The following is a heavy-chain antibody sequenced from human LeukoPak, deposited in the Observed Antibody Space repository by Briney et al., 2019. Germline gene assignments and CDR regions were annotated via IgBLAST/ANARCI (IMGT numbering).Heavy chain of an antibody. D-gene: IGHD1-26*01. V-gene: IGHV3-43*01. CDR3: ARDTVGATDY. Sequence: GGSRRLSCAASGFSFDDYTMHWVRQAPGKGLEWVSLISWDGSRKYYADSVKGRFTISRDNAKNSLYLQMNSLRAEDTAVYYCARDTVGATDYWGQGTLVTVSS. CDR2: ISWDGSRK. J-gene: IGHJ4*02. CDR1: GFSFDDYT.